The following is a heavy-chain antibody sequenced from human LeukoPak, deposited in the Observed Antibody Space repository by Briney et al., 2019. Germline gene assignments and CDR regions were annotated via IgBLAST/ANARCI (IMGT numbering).Heavy chain of an antibody. CDR2: IYYSGST. CDR1: GGSISSYY. V-gene: IGHV4-59*08. J-gene: IGHJ5*02. Sequence: SETLSLTCTVSGGSISSYYWSWIRQPPGKGLEWIGYIYYSGSTNYNPSLKSRVTISVDTSKNQFSLKLSSVTAADTAVYYCARLSPTSPYNWFDPWGQGTLVTVSS. CDR3: ARLSPTSPYNWFDP.